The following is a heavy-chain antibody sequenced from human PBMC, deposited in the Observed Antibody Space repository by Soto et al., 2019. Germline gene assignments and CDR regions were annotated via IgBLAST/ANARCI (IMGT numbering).Heavy chain of an antibody. V-gene: IGHV4-59*01. CDR3: ARYSRQAVAGFTLDT. J-gene: IGHJ5*02. D-gene: IGHD6-13*01. CDR2: VYNSGST. CDR1: GGSFSCYY. Sequence: SETLSLGCAVYGGSFSCYYWTWIRQPPGKGLEWIGYVYNSGSTNYNPSLKSRVTISEDTSKSKFSLKVNSMTAADAAVYYFARYSRQAVAGFTLDTWGQGILVTVSS.